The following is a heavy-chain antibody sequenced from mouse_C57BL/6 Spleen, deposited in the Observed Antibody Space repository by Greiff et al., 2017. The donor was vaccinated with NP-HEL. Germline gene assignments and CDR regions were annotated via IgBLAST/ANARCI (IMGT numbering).Heavy chain of an antibody. V-gene: IGHV1-15*01. CDR1: GYTFTDYE. Sequence: VQLVESGAELVRPGASVTLSCKASGYTFTDYEMHWVKQTPVHGLEWIGAIDPETGGTAYNQKFKGKAILTADKSSSTAYMELRSLTSEDSAVYYCTRYYGNPAWFAYWGQGTLVTVSA. D-gene: IGHD2-1*01. CDR3: TRYYGNPAWFAY. J-gene: IGHJ3*01. CDR2: IDPETGGT.